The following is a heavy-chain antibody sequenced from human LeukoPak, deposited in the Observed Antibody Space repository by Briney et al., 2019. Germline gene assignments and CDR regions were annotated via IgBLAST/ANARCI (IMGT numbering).Heavy chain of an antibody. Sequence: ASVKVSCKASGYTFTAYCIHWVRQAPGQGLEWMGWIDPNTGQTDSAQKLQGRVTVTRDTSINTAYMDLSSLRSDDTAVYYCARVVGQGTAMPSRDFFDYWGQGTLVTVSS. CDR3: ARVVGQGTAMPSRDFFDY. D-gene: IGHD5-18*01. CDR2: IDPNTGQT. J-gene: IGHJ4*02. CDR1: GYTFTAYC. V-gene: IGHV1-2*02.